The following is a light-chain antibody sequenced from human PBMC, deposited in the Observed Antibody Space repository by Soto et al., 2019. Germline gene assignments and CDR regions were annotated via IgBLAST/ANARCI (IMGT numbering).Light chain of an antibody. V-gene: IGKV1-6*01. Sequence: AIQMTQSPSSLSASVGDRVTITCRASQVIRNDLGWYQQKPGKTPKLLIFAASSLQSGVPSRFSGSGSGTDFTLTISSLQPEYFATYYCLQDFNYPWTFGQGTKVEIE. J-gene: IGKJ1*01. CDR3: LQDFNYPWT. CDR1: QVIRND. CDR2: AAS.